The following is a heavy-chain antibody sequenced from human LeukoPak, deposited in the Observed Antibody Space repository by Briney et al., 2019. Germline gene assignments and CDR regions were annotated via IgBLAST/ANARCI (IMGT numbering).Heavy chain of an antibody. J-gene: IGHJ4*02. V-gene: IGHV1-2*02. CDR2: INPAGGDT. D-gene: IGHD3-9*01. CDR1: GYNFIDSY. CDR3: ARDDWDSSALPIHLAY. Sequence: ASETVSCKASGYNFIDSYIHWLRQAPGQGLEWMGWINPAGGDTLYARKFQGRVTMTRDTSIASAYVELRTLSSDDTAVYFCARDDWDSSALPIHLAYWGQGTLLAVPS.